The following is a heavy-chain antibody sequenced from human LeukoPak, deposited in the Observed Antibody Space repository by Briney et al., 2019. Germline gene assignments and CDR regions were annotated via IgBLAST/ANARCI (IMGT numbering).Heavy chain of an antibody. D-gene: IGHD6-19*01. CDR2: INPNSGDT. V-gene: IGHV1-2*02. J-gene: IGHJ4*02. CDR3: ARGVPPSYSSAWYVNY. Sequence: ASVKVSCKASGYTFTGYYMHWVRQAPGQGLEWMGWINPNSGDTNYAQKFQGRVTMTRDTSISAAYMELSRLGSDDTAVYYCARGVPPSYSSAWYVNYWGQGALVTVSS. CDR1: GYTFTGYY.